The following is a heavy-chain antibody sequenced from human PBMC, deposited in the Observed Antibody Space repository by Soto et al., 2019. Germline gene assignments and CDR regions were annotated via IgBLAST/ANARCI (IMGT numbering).Heavy chain of an antibody. CDR1: GFTFSSYS. CDR3: ASDATDQNDYYYYYGMDV. CDR2: ISSSSSTV. V-gene: IGHV3-48*02. Sequence: PGGSLRLSCAASGFTFSSYSMNWVRQAPGKGLEWVSYISSSSSTVYYADSVKGRFTISRDNAKNSLYLQMNSLRDEDTAVYYCASDATDQNDYYYYYGMDVWGQGTTVTVS. J-gene: IGHJ6*02.